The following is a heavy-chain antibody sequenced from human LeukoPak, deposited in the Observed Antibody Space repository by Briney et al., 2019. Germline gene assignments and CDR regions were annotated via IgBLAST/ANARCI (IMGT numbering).Heavy chain of an antibody. J-gene: IGHJ4*02. CDR2: IRSKAYGGTT. V-gene: IGHV3-49*03. Sequence: GGSLRLSCTASGFTFGDYAMSWFRQAPGKGLEWVGFIRSKAYGGTTEYAASVKGRFTISRDDSKSIAYLQMNSLKTEDTAVYYCTRDRGLRYFDWLLFDYWGQGTPVTVSS. D-gene: IGHD3-9*01. CDR1: GFTFGDYA. CDR3: TRDRGLRYFDWLLFDY.